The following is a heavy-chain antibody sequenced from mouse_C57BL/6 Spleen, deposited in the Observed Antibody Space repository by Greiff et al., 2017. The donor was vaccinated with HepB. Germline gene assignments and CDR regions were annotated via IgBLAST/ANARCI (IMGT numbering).Heavy chain of an antibody. CDR2: FYPGSGSI. J-gene: IGHJ2*01. CDR3: ARHEGDYGSSYGYFDY. D-gene: IGHD1-1*01. CDR1: GYTFTEYT. V-gene: IGHV1-62-2*01. Sequence: VQLQQSGAELVKPGASVKLSCKASGYTFTEYTIHWVKQRSGQGLEWIGWFYPGSGSIKYNEKFKDKATLTADKSSSTVYMELSRVTSEDSAVYFCARHEGDYGSSYGYFDYWGQGTTLTVSS.